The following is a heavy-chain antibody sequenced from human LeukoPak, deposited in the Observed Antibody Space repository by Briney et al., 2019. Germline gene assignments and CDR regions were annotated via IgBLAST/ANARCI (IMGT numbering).Heavy chain of an antibody. V-gene: IGHV3-66*02. CDR1: GFTVSSNY. CDR2: IYSVGST. CDR3: ARDSRYSSGWFFDY. D-gene: IGHD6-19*01. J-gene: IGHJ4*02. Sequence: GGSLRLSCAASGFTVSSNYMSWVRQAPGKGLDGVSVIYSVGSTYYADSVKGRFTISRDNSKNTLYLQMNSLRAEDTAVYYCARDSRYSSGWFFDYWGQGTLVTVSS.